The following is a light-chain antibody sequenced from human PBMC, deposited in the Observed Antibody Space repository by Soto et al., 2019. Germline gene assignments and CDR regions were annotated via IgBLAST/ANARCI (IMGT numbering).Light chain of an antibody. CDR1: QGISNY. CDR2: AAS. Sequence: DIQMTQSPSSLSASVGETVTITCRASQGISNYLAWYQQKPGQVPNLLIYAASTLQSGVPSRFSGSRSGTDFTLTISSLRPEDVATYYCQKYNNAPRTFGQGTKVEI. J-gene: IGKJ1*01. V-gene: IGKV1-27*01. CDR3: QKYNNAPRT.